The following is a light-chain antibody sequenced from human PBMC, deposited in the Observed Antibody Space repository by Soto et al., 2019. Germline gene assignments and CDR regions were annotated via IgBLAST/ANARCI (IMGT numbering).Light chain of an antibody. Sequence: ETMMTQSPATLSASPGERVTLSCRATQSVTYNLAWYQQKPGQAPRLLIYGASTRATGIPASFSGRGSGTEFTLTITSLQSEDFAVYYCQQYNDWLWTFGQGTKVEIK. CDR3: QQYNDWLWT. CDR1: QSVTYN. J-gene: IGKJ1*01. CDR2: GAS. V-gene: IGKV3-15*01.